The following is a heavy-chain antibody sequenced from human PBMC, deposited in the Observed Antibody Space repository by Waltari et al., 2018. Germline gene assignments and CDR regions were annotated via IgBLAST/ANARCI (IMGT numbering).Heavy chain of an antibody. CDR3: ASTVTTFRYFDY. CDR2: IYYSGST. D-gene: IGHD4-17*01. Sequence: QLQLQESGPGLVKPSETLSLTCTVSGGSISSSSYYWGWIRQPPGKGLEWIGSIYYSGSTYYNPSLKSRVTISVDTSKNQFSLKLSSVTAADTAVYYCASTVTTFRYFDYWGQGTLVTVSS. CDR1: GGSISSSSYY. J-gene: IGHJ4*02. V-gene: IGHV4-39*01.